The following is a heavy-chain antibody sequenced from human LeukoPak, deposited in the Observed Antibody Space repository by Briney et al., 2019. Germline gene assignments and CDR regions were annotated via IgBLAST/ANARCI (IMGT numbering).Heavy chain of an antibody. Sequence: ASVKVSCKASGGTFSSYAISWVRQAPGQGLEWMGRIIPILGIANYAQKFQGRVTITADKSTSTAYMELSSLRSEDTAVYYCARERRYSSDLYFDYWGQGTLVTVSS. CDR2: IIPILGIA. D-gene: IGHD6-19*01. V-gene: IGHV1-69*04. J-gene: IGHJ4*02. CDR3: ARERRYSSDLYFDY. CDR1: GGTFSSYA.